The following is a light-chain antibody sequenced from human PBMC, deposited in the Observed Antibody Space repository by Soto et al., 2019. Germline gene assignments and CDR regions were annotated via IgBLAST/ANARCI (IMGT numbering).Light chain of an antibody. CDR1: SSDVGAYNY. J-gene: IGLJ1*01. V-gene: IGLV2-14*01. CDR3: SSYTSSSTPYV. Sequence: QSVLTQPASVSGSPGLSITISCTGTSSDVGAYNYASWYQQHPGKAPKLMIYEVSSRPSGVSNRFSGSKSGDTASLTISGLQAEDEADYYCSSYTSSSTPYVFGTGTKVTVL. CDR2: EVS.